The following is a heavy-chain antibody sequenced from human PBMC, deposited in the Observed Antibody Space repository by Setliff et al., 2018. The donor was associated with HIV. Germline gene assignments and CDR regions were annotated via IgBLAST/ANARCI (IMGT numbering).Heavy chain of an antibody. CDR3: ARIGYSSGWYTGDY. Sequence: ASVKVSCKASGYTFTDYFIHWVRQAPGQGLEWMGWISPQNGDRKIPQRFQGRVTMTRDTSISTAYMELSRLRSDDTAVYYCARIGYSSGWYTGDYWGQGTLVTVSS. D-gene: IGHD6-19*01. CDR2: ISPQNGDR. V-gene: IGHV1-2*02. J-gene: IGHJ4*02. CDR1: GYTFTDYF.